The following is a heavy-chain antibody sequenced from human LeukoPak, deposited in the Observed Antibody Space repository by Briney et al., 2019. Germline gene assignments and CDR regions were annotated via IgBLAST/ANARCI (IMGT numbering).Heavy chain of an antibody. Sequence: SQTLSLTCAISWDSVSSKSAAWKWIRQSPSRGLEWQGRTYYRSKWYNDYAVSVRSRITINPDISKNQFSLQLNSVTPEDTAVYYCARTGGGGRTFDYWGQGTLVTVSS. CDR2: TYYRSKWYN. V-gene: IGHV6-1*01. CDR3: ARTGGGGRTFDY. CDR1: WDSVSSKSAA. J-gene: IGHJ4*02. D-gene: IGHD3-16*01.